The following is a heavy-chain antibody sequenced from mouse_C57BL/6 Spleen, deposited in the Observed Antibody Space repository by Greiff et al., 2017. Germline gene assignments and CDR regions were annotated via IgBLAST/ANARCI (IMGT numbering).Heavy chain of an antibody. V-gene: IGHV5-17*01. CDR3: ARLGRGGYAMGY. CDR2: ISSGSSTI. Sequence: EVLLVESGGGLVKPGGSLKLSCAASGFTFSDYGMHWVRQAPEKGLEWVAYISSGSSTIYYADTVKGRFTISRDNAKNTLFLQLTSLRSEDTAMYYCARLGRGGYAMGYWGQGTTVTVAS. CDR1: GFTFSDYG. J-gene: IGHJ4*01. D-gene: IGHD4-1*01.